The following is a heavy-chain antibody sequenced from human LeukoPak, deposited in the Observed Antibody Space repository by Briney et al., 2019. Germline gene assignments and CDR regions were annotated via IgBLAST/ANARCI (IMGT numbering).Heavy chain of an antibody. Sequence: GGSLRLSCAASGFTFSSYAMSWVRQAPGKGLEWGSAISGSGGSTYYADSVKGRFTISRDNSKNTLYLQMNSLRAEDTAVYYCASSYDYGDWLVELWGQGTLVTVSS. CDR2: ISGSGGST. J-gene: IGHJ4*02. D-gene: IGHD4-17*01. CDR1: GFTFSSYA. V-gene: IGHV3-23*01. CDR3: ASSYDYGDWLVEL.